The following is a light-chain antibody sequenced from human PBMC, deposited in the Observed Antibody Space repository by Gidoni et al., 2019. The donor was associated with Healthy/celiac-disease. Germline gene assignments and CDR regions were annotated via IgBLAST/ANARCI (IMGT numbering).Light chain of an antibody. CDR2: DAS. CDR3: QQRSNWPLT. V-gene: IGKV3-11*01. CDR1: PSVSSD. J-gene: IGKJ4*01. Sequence: VLTHSPATLSSSPGETATLSCRASPSVSSDCAWYQQRPGHAPRLLIDDASNRATGIAARCSGSGSGTDFTLTSISLEPEDFAVYYWQQRSNWPLTFGGGTKVEIK.